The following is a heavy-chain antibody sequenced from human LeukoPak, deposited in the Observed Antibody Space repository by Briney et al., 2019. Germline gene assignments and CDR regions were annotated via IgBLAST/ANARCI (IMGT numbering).Heavy chain of an antibody. CDR2: MNPNSGNT. V-gene: IGHV1-8*01. Sequence: ASVKVSCKASGYTFTSYDINWVRQATGQGLEWMGWMNPNSGNTGYAQKFQGRVTMTRNTSISTAYMELSSLRSEDTAVYYCARGQTSNDASDIWGQGTMVTVSS. CDR1: GYTFTSYD. CDR3: ARGQTSNDASDI. J-gene: IGHJ3*02. D-gene: IGHD6-6*01.